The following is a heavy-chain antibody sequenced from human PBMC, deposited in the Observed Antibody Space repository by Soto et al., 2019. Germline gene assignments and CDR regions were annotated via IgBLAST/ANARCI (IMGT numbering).Heavy chain of an antibody. D-gene: IGHD2-21*02. CDR1: GFTFSSYA. Sequence: PGGSLRLSCAASGFTFSSYAMSWVRQAPGKGLEWVSAISGSGGSTYYADSVKGRFTISRDNSKNTLYLQMNSLRVEDTAVYYCAKDLYSVVVTAPGYWGQGTLVTVSS. CDR2: ISGSGGST. V-gene: IGHV3-23*01. J-gene: IGHJ4*02. CDR3: AKDLYSVVVTAPGY.